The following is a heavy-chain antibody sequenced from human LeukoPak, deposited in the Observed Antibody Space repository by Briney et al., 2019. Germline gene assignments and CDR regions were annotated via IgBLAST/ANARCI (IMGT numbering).Heavy chain of an antibody. Sequence: PGGSLRLSCAASGFTFSSYSMNWVRQAPGKGLEWVSSISSSSSYIYYADSAKGRFTISRDNAKNSLYLQMNSLRAEDTAVYYCAREDASSSSVLDYWGQGTLVTVSS. CDR2: ISSSSSYI. D-gene: IGHD6-6*01. V-gene: IGHV3-21*01. J-gene: IGHJ4*02. CDR3: AREDASSSSVLDY. CDR1: GFTFSSYS.